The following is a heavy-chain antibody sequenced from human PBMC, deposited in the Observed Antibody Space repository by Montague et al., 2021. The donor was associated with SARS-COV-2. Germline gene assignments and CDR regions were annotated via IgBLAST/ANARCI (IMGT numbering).Heavy chain of an antibody. CDR1: GSSISSYY. CDR3: ARGGGNSADYYNYTMDV. V-gene: IGHV4-59*01. D-gene: IGHD4-23*01. CDR2: GYHNGST. J-gene: IGHJ6*04. Sequence: SETLSLTCTVSGSSISSYYLTWTRQPTGKGRESIGYGYHNGSTKYNPSLKRRVTGSVDTSKHQFSLKLSSVSVADTAVYYCARGGGNSADYYNYTMDVWG.